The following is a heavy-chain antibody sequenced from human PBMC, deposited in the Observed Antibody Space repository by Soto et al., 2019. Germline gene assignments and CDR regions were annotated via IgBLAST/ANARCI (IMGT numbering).Heavy chain of an antibody. CDR2: ISPGGDRT. CDR3: AGGEYCGGDCYDY. CDR1: GNTFTRYY. J-gene: IGHJ4*02. Sequence: QVQLVQSGAEVKKPGASVKVSCKASGNTFTRYYMHWVRQAPGQGLEWLGMISPGGDRTSYAQMFPGRVTMTRDTSTSTVYMELSSLKSEDPAVYYCAGGEYCGGDCYDYWGQGTLVTVSS. D-gene: IGHD2-21*01. V-gene: IGHV1-46*03.